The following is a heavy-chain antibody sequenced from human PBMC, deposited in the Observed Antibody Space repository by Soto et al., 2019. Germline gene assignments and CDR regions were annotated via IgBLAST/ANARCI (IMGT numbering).Heavy chain of an antibody. J-gene: IGHJ6*03. CDR2: ISAYNGNT. V-gene: IGHV1-18*01. Sequence: QFQLVQHGAEVKKPGASVKVSCKASGYTFTSYGISWVRHAPGPVLEWMGGISAYNGNTNYAQKLEGRVTMTTDTSTSTAYMELRSLRSDDTAVYYCATRSPDLYYYYYMDVWGKGTTVTVSS. CDR1: GYTFTSYG. CDR3: ATRSPDLYYYYYMDV.